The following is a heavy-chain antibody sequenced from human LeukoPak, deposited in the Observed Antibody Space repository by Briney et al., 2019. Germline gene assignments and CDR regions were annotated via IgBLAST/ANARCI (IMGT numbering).Heavy chain of an antibody. D-gene: IGHD3-22*01. CDR3: AKVPIYDSSGYNPNTFDF. CDR2: ISGGGGFT. CDR1: GFTFSGYA. J-gene: IGHJ4*02. Sequence: PGGSLRLSCAASGFTFSGYAMTWVRQAPGKGLEWVSTISGGGGFTYYADSVKGRFTISRDNSKNTLYLQMNSLRAEDTALYYCAKVPIYDSSGYNPNTFDFWGQGTLVTVSS. V-gene: IGHV3-23*01.